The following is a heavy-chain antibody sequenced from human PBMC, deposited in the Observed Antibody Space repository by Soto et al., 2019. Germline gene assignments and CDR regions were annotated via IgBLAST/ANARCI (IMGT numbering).Heavy chain of an antibody. V-gene: IGHV3-23*01. CDR3: AKSLQWPGANY. J-gene: IGHJ4*02. Sequence: EVQLLESGGGLVQPGGSLRLSCAASGFTFSNYAMSWVRQAPGKGLEWVSAISGNGGSTYYADSVKGRFTISRDNSKNALYLQVNCLRPEDTAVYYCAKSLQWPGANYWGQGTLVTVSS. CDR2: ISGNGGST. CDR1: GFTFSNYA. D-gene: IGHD6-19*01.